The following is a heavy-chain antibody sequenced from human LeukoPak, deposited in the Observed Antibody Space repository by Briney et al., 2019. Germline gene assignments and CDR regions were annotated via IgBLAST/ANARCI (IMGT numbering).Heavy chain of an antibody. CDR3: ARRRENSRPGWNKERGDAFDI. D-gene: IGHD1/OR15-1a*01. Sequence: ASVKDSSMPSGYTFTVDYMHSVPQSAGPHLESLGGSNPNTTGTNYVQKFQDRVTMTRDTSISTAYMELSRLRSDDTAVYYCARRRENSRPGWNKERGDAFDIWGQGTMVTVSS. V-gene: IGHV1-2*02. CDR2: SNPNTTGT. CDR1: GYTFTVDY. J-gene: IGHJ3*02.